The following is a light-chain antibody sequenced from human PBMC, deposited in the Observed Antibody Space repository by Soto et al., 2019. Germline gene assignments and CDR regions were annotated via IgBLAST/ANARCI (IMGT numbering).Light chain of an antibody. CDR2: GAS. V-gene: IGKV3-15*01. CDR1: SVSSN. CDR3: QQYKDWVT. Sequence: EIVMTQSPATLSVSPGERATLSCRAKSVSSNLVWYQQKPGQAPRLLIYGASTRATGIPARFSGSGSGTEFTLTINSLQAEDFAVYYCQQYKDWVTFGGGTKVEI. J-gene: IGKJ4*01.